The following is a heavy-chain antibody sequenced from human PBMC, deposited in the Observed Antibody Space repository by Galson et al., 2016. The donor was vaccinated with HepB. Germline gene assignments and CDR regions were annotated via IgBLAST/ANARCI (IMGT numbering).Heavy chain of an antibody. CDR3: ARGARGLRYYFDY. V-gene: IGHV3-30-3*01. Sequence: SLRLSCAVFGFNFSNYAMHWVRRAPGKGLEWVGVISADGTNTHHSASVRGRLSVSRANSKNTLYLQMNTLRPDDTGVYFCARGARGLRYYFDYWGQGVRVTVSS. D-gene: IGHD3-10*01. CDR2: ISADGTNT. J-gene: IGHJ4*02. CDR1: GFNFSNYA.